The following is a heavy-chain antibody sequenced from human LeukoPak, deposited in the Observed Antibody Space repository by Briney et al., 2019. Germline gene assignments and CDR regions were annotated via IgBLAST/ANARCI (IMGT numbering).Heavy chain of an antibody. CDR2: MNPNSGNT. D-gene: IGHD3-9*01. CDR3: ARVLNLRYFDWLSLGY. Sequence: ASVKVSCKASGYTFTSCDINWVRQATGQGLEWMGWMNPNSGNTGYAQKFQGRVTMTRNTSISTAYMELSSLRSEDTAVYYCARVLNLRYFDWLSLGYWGQGTLVTVSS. CDR1: GYTFTSCD. J-gene: IGHJ4*02. V-gene: IGHV1-8*01.